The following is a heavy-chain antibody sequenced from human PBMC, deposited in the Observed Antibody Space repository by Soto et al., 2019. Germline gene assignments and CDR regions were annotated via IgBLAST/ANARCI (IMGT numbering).Heavy chain of an antibody. D-gene: IGHD4-17*01. V-gene: IGHV3-23*01. CDR3: AGNGDYETYYFDY. J-gene: IGHJ4*02. CDR2: ISGSGGST. Sequence: EVQLLESGGGLVQPGGSLRLSCAASGFTFSSYARSWVRQAPGKGLEWVSAISGSGGSTYYADSVKGRFTISRDNSKNTLYLQMNSLRAEDTAVYYCAGNGDYETYYFDYWGQGTLVTVSS. CDR1: GFTFSSYA.